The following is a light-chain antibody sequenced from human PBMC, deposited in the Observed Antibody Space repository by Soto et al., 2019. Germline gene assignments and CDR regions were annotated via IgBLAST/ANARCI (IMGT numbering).Light chain of an antibody. CDR2: DAS. J-gene: IGKJ2*01. CDR3: HTYNSYSRHT. Sequence: DIQMTQSPSTLSASVGDRITITCRASQRVSRRLPWIQQKPGKAPKLIIYDASSFESGGPSRFSGRGSGTEFTLSISSLQSDDCASYYCHTYNSYSRHTFGQGTKLEI. V-gene: IGKV1-5*01. CDR1: QRVSRR.